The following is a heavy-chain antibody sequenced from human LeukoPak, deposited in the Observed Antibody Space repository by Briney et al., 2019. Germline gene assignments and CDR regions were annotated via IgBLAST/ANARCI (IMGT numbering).Heavy chain of an antibody. CDR2: INSDGSST. Sequence: PGGSLRLSCAASGFTFSSYWMHWVRQAPGKGLMWVSRINSDGSSTSYADSAKGRFTISRDNAKNTLYLQMNSLGAEDTAVYYCARSRFVDTPEDYWGQGTLVTVSS. D-gene: IGHD5-18*01. J-gene: IGHJ4*02. CDR1: GFTFSSYW. V-gene: IGHV3-74*01. CDR3: ARSRFVDTPEDY.